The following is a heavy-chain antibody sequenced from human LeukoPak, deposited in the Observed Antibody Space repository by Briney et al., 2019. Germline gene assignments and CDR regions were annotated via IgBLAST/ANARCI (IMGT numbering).Heavy chain of an antibody. J-gene: IGHJ4*02. Sequence: GGSLRLSCAASGFTFSSYGMSWVRQAPGKGLEWVSGISGSGGSTYYADSVKGRFTISRDNSKNTLYLQMNSLRAEDTAIYYCARDERLLSFLKWGQGTLVTVSS. CDR3: ARDERLLSFLK. V-gene: IGHV3-23*01. CDR2: ISGSGGST. CDR1: GFTFSSYG. D-gene: IGHD3-3*01.